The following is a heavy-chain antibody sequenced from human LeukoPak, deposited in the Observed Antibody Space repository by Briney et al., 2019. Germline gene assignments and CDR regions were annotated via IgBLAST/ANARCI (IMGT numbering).Heavy chain of an antibody. V-gene: IGHV4-39*07. Sequence: PSETLSLTCTVSGGSISGSSYYWGWIRQPPGKGLEWIGSIYYSGSTYYNPSLKSRVTISVDTSKNQFSLKLSSVTAADTAVYYCARQGSRYCSSTSCYRFIAANYFDYWGQGTLVTVSS. D-gene: IGHD2-2*02. J-gene: IGHJ4*02. CDR1: GGSISGSSYY. CDR2: IYYSGST. CDR3: ARQGSRYCSSTSCYRFIAANYFDY.